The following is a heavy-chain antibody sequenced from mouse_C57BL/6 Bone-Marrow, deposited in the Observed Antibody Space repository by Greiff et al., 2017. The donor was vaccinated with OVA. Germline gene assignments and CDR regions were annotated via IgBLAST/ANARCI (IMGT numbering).Heavy chain of an antibody. CDR1: GFSLSTSGMG. CDR2: IYWDDDK. V-gene: IGHV8-12*01. Sequence: ESGPGILQSSQTLSLTCSFSGFSLSTSGMGVSWIRQPAGKGLEWLAHIYWDDDKRYNPSLKSRLTISKDTSRNQIFLKITRVDTADTSTFYCSRSYDYDSDFDVWGTGTTVTVSS. J-gene: IGHJ1*03. D-gene: IGHD2-4*01. CDR3: SRSYDYDSDFDV.